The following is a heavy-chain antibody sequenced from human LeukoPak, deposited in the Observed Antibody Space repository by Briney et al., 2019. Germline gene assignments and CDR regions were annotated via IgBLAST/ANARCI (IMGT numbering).Heavy chain of an antibody. Sequence: GASVKVSCKASGYTFTSYYMHWVRQAPGQGLEWMGIINPSGGSTSYAQKFQGRDTMTRDTSTSTVYMELSSLRSEDTAVYYCARELGGYSYYDFWSGYPQDYYYGMDVWGQGTTVTVSS. CDR3: ARELGGYSYYDFWSGYPQDYYYGMDV. V-gene: IGHV1-46*01. J-gene: IGHJ6*02. CDR2: INPSGGST. CDR1: GYTFTSYY. D-gene: IGHD3-3*01.